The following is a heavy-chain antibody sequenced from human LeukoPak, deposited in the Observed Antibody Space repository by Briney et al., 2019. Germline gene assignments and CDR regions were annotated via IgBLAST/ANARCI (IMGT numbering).Heavy chain of an antibody. D-gene: IGHD3-10*01. V-gene: IGHV3-7*01. CDR2: IKQDGSEK. CDR3: ARDGSGPYNWFDP. J-gene: IGHJ5*02. CDR1: GFTFSSYW. Sequence: GGSLRLSCAASGFTFSSYWMSWVRQAPGKGLEWVANIKQDGSEKYYVDSVKGRFTISRDNAKNSLYLQMNSLRAEDTAVYYCARDGSGPYNWFDPWGQGTLVTVSS.